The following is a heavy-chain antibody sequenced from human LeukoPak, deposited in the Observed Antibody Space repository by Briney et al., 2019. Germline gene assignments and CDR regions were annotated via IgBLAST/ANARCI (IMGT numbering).Heavy chain of an antibody. J-gene: IGHJ6*03. Sequence: PGGSLRLSCAASGFTFDNYAMSWVRQAPGKGLEWVSYISNSSDSIYYADSVEGRFTISRDNAKNSLYLQMNSLRAEDTAVYYCAREGRRPPYYYYYMDVWGKGTTVTISS. CDR2: ISNSSDSI. CDR1: GFTFDNYA. CDR3: AREGRRPPYYYYYMDV. V-gene: IGHV3-48*04.